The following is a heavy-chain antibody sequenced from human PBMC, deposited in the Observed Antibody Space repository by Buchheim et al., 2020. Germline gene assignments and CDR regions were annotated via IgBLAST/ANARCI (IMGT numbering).Heavy chain of an antibody. D-gene: IGHD2-2*01. Sequence: QVQLVESGGGVVQPGRSLRLSCAASGFTFSSHAMHWVRQPPGKGLEWVAIISYDGPYKDYPDSVKGRFTVSRDNFQNTLFLQMNSLRAEDTAVYYCGAEVGSREFDNWGQGTL. J-gene: IGHJ4*02. V-gene: IGHV3-30*03. CDR3: GAEVGSREFDN. CDR2: ISYDGPYK. CDR1: GFTFSSHA.